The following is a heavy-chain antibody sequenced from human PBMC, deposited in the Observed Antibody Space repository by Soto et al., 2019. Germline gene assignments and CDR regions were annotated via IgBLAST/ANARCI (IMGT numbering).Heavy chain of an antibody. D-gene: IGHD6-25*01. CDR3: AKESTGYSSATIDY. CDR2: ITWNSGFI. J-gene: IGHJ4*02. V-gene: IGHV3-9*01. Sequence: EVQLVESGGGLVQPGRSLRLSCAASGFTFDDYAMHWVRQPPGKGLEWVSSITWNSGFIAYADSVKGRFTISRDNSKNSLYLQMNSLTPEDTAFYYCAKESTGYSSATIDYWGQGTLVAVSS. CDR1: GFTFDDYA.